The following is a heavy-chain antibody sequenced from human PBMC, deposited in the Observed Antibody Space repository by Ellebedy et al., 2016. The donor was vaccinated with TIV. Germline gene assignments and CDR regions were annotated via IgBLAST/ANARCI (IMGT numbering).Heavy chain of an antibody. J-gene: IGHJ5*02. D-gene: IGHD1-7*01. CDR3: ALNLETGTSWFDP. CDR1: GYNFTTYS. CDR2: VHPGNGDT. V-gene: IGHV1-3*01. Sequence: AASVKVSCKASGYNFTTYSLNWLRQAPGQRLEWMGWVHPGNGDTRYSQKFQDRITFTRDTSASTAYMELSSLRSEDTAVYFCALNLETGTSWFDPWGQGTLVTVSS.